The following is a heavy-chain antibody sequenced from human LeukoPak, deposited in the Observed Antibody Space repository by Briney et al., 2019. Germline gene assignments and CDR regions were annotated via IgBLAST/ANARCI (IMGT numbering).Heavy chain of an antibody. CDR2: ISSGSTTI. Sequence: GGSLRLSCAASGFIFSTYNMNWVRQAPGKGLEWVSYISSGSTTIKYADSVKGRFTISREDAKNSLYLQMNSLRDEDTAVYYCARDLMITFGGVIVDSSNAFDLWGQGTMVTVSS. V-gene: IGHV3-48*02. CDR1: GFIFSTYN. CDR3: ARDLMITFGGVIVDSSNAFDL. D-gene: IGHD3-16*02. J-gene: IGHJ3*01.